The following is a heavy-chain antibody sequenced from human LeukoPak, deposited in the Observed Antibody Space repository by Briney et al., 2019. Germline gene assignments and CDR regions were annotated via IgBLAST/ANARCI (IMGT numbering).Heavy chain of an antibody. V-gene: IGHV4-39*07. CDR1: GGSVSSGSYY. Sequence: SETLSLTCTVSGGSVSSGSYYWGWIRQPPGKGLEWIGSIYYSGSTYYNPSLKSRVTISVDTSKNQFSLKLSSVTAADTAVYYCARDPADILTGSDAFDIWGQGTMVTVSS. CDR2: IYYSGST. J-gene: IGHJ3*02. CDR3: ARDPADILTGSDAFDI. D-gene: IGHD3-9*01.